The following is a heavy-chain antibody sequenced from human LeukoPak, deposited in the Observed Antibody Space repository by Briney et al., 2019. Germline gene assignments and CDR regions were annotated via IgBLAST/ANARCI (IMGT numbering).Heavy chain of an antibody. J-gene: IGHJ4*02. CDR1: GFTFSDFW. CDR2: IHPEGNEK. Sequence: PGGSLRLSCAVSGFTFSDFWMSRVRQAPGRGLEWVANIHPEGNEKYHVESVKGRFTSSRDNAKNSLYLQMNGLRVEDTAVYYCARGDAFSGDHWAQGTLVTVFS. CDR3: ARGDAFSGDH. V-gene: IGHV3-7*04.